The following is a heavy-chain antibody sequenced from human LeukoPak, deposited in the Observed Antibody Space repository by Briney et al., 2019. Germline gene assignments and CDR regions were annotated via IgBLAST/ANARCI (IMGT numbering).Heavy chain of an antibody. CDR3: ARHGVLHSVRSAYDI. Sequence: GESLKISWKGSGYIFASYWIGWVHQMPGKGLEWRGIIYPGDSDTRYSPSFQGQVTISADRSISTAYLQWSSLRASDTAMYYCARHGVLHSVRSAYDIWGQGTKVTVSS. V-gene: IGHV5-51*07. D-gene: IGHD3-3*01. J-gene: IGHJ3*02. CDR1: GYIFASYW. CDR2: IYPGDSDT.